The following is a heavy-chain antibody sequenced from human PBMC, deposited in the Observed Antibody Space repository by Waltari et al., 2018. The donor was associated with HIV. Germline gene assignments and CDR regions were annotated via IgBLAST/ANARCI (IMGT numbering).Heavy chain of an antibody. Sequence: LLESGGNLVQPGGSLTRSCAASGSTFSSYPITLVRQAPGKGLEWVSGISGSGGDTRFADSVKGRFTISRDASTVYLSMNRLTAEDTAVYYCAKVGLSGRWLLRRPFYFDYWGQGILVTVSS. D-gene: IGHD3-10*01. CDR3: AKVGLSGRWLLRRPFYFDY. V-gene: IGHV3-23*01. CDR1: GSTFSSYP. CDR2: ISGSGGDT. J-gene: IGHJ4*02.